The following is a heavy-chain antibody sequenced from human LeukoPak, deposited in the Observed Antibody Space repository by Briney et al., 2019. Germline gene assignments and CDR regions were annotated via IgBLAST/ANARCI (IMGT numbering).Heavy chain of an antibody. D-gene: IGHD5-18*01. V-gene: IGHV4-4*02. J-gene: IGHJ6*03. CDR2: IYHSGST. CDR3: ARDRGYSYGQPFYYYYYMDV. Sequence: SETLSLTCAVSGGSISSSNWWSWVRQPPGKGLEWIGEIYHSGSTNYNPSLKSRVTISVDKSKNQFSLKLSSVTAADTAVYYCARDRGYSYGQPFYYYYYMDVWGKGTTVTVSS. CDR1: GGSISSSNW.